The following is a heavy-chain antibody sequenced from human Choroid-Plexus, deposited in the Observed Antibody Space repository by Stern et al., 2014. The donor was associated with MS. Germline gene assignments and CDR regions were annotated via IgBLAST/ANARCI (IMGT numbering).Heavy chain of an antibody. V-gene: IGHV3-30*18. Sequence: VQLVESGGGVVQPGRPLRLSCVASGFTFGSCAMHWVRQAPGQGLEWVAGVSYDGINKYYAGSVKVRFTISRDNSQNTLYMQMSSLRPEDTAVYYCAKDRQYLTYFFDHWGQGSLVTVSS. J-gene: IGHJ5*02. D-gene: IGHD2/OR15-2a*01. CDR2: VSYDGINK. CDR1: GFTFGSCA. CDR3: AKDRQYLTYFFDH.